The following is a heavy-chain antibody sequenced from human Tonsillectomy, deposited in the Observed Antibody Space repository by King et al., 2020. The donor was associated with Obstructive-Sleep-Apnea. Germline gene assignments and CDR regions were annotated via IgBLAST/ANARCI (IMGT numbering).Heavy chain of an antibody. Sequence: VQLVESGAEVKKPGESLKISCKGSGYSFTSYWIGWVRQMPGKGLEWMGIIYPGDSDTRYSPSFQGQVTISADKPISTAYLQWSSLKAPDTAMYYCARQLRLGESAFDIWGQGTMVTVSS. CDR2: IYPGDSDT. CDR1: GYSFTSYW. CDR3: ARQLRLGESAFDI. D-gene: IGHD5-12*01. J-gene: IGHJ3*02. V-gene: IGHV5-51*01.